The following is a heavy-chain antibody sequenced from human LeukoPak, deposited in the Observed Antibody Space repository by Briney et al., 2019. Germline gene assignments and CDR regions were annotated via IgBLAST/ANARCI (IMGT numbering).Heavy chain of an antibody. CDR1: GFPFSSYW. D-gene: IGHD1-1*01. Sequence: GGSLRLSCAASGFPFSSYWMSWVRQAPGKGLEWVANIKQDGSDKYYVDSVKGRFSISRDNAKNSLYLQLNSLRADDTAVYHCARLTGTTGFDYWGQGTLVTVSS. J-gene: IGHJ4*02. CDR3: ARLTGTTGFDY. CDR2: IKQDGSDK. V-gene: IGHV3-7*01.